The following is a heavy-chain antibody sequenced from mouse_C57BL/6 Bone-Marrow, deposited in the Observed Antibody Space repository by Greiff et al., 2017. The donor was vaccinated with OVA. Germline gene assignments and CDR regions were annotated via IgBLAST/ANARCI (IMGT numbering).Heavy chain of an antibody. CDR1: GYSITSGYY. CDR2: ISYDGSN. V-gene: IGHV3-6*01. D-gene: IGHD4-1*01. CDR3: AREDWH. J-gene: IGHJ3*01. Sequence: DVQLQESGPGLVKPSQSLSLTCSVTGYSITSGYYWNWIRQFPGNKLEWMGYISYDGSNNYNPSLKNRISITRDTSKNQFFLKLNSVTTEDTATYYCAREDWHWGQGTLVTVSA.